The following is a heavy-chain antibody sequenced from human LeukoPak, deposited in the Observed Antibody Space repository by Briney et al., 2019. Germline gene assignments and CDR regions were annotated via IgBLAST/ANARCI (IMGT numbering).Heavy chain of an antibody. V-gene: IGHV1-46*01. CDR2: INPSGGST. CDR1: GYTFTRYY. D-gene: IGHD3-10*01. CDR3: ARDPRYGSGQTWFDP. J-gene: IGHJ5*02. Sequence: ASVKVSCKASGYTFTRYYMHWVRQAPGQGLEWMGIINPSGGSTNYAQKLQDRVTMTRDTSTGTVYMELSSLRSEDTAVYYCARDPRYGSGQTWFDPWGQGTLVTVSS.